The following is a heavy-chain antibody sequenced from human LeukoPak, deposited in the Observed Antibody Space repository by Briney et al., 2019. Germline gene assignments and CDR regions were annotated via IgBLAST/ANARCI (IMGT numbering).Heavy chain of an antibody. Sequence: ASVKVSCKASGYTFTSYHMHWVRQAPGQGLEWMGIINPSGGITNYAQKFRGRVTMTRDMSTSTVYMELSSLRSDDTAVYYCASTSGSYSGGYYYYYMDVWGKGTTVTISS. D-gene: IGHD1-26*01. CDR3: ASTSGSYSGGYYYYYMDV. V-gene: IGHV1-46*01. CDR1: GYTFTSYH. CDR2: INPSGGIT. J-gene: IGHJ6*03.